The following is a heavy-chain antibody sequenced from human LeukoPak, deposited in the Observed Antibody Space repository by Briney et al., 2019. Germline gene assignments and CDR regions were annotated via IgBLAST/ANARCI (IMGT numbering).Heavy chain of an antibody. J-gene: IGHJ6*03. D-gene: IGHD6-13*01. CDR3: ARVVGLTGYSSSWYSGYYYYMDV. CDR2: IIPIFGTT. V-gene: IGHV1-69*06. Sequence: SVKVSCKASGGTFSSYAISWVRQAPGQGLEWMGGIIPIFGTTNYAQKFQDRATITADKSTSTAYMELSSLRSEDTAVYYCARVVGLTGYSSSWYSGYYYYMDVWGKGTTVTVSS. CDR1: GGTFSSYA.